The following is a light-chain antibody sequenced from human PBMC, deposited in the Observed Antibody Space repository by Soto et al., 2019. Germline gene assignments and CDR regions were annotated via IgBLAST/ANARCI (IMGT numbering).Light chain of an antibody. Sequence: PGERATLSCRAGQSVSSSYLAWYQQKPGQAPRLLIYGASSRATGIPDRFSGSGSGTDFTLTISRLEPEDFAVYYCQHPTTLTFGGGTKVEIK. V-gene: IGKV3-20*01. CDR1: QSVSSSY. CDR2: GAS. CDR3: QHPTTLT. J-gene: IGKJ4*01.